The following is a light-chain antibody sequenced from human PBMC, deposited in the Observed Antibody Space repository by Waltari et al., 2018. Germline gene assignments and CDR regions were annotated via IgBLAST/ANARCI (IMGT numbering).Light chain of an antibody. Sequence: DVVMTQSPLSLPVTLGQAASISCKSSQSLVHSDGNIHLTWFQQRPGQSPRRLIYRVFNRDSGVPDRFSGSGSGTDFTLKISRVEAEDVGVYDCMQGTHWPYTFGPGTKLDIK. J-gene: IGKJ2*01. V-gene: IGKV2-30*02. CDR1: QSLVHSDGNIH. CDR2: RVF. CDR3: MQGTHWPYT.